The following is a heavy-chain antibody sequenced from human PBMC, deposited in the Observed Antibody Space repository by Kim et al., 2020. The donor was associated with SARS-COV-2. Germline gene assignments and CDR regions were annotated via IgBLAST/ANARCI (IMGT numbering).Heavy chain of an antibody. Sequence: GRFTISRDNSKNTLYLQRNSLRAEYTAVYYCAKDLNPTLLWFGELSSFDYWGQGTLVTVSS. D-gene: IGHD3-10*01. CDR3: AKDLNPTLLWFGELSSFDY. V-gene: IGHV3-23*01. J-gene: IGHJ4*02.